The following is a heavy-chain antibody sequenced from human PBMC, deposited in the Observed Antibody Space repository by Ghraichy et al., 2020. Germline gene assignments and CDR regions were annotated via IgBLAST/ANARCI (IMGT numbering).Heavy chain of an antibody. CDR3: ARDLRRESWFGELLDYYGMDV. D-gene: IGHD3-10*01. J-gene: IGHJ6*02. CDR1: GFTFSSYA. V-gene: IGHV3-30-3*01. CDR2: ISYDGSNK. Sequence: GGSLRLSCAASGFTFSSYAMHWVRQAPGKGLEWVAVISYDGSNKYYADSVKGRFTISRDNSKNTLYLQMNSLRAEDTAVYYCARDLRRESWFGELLDYYGMDVWGQGTTVTVSS.